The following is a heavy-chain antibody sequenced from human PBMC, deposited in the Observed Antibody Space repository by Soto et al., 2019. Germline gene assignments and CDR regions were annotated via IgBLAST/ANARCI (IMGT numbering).Heavy chain of an antibody. CDR3: ARGSAFIGLDY. CDR2: IGTSGSYI. D-gene: IGHD1-26*01. CDR1: GFTFSGYA. Sequence: GSLRLSCAASGFTFSGYAMSWVRQAPGKGLEWVSSIGTSGSYIYDTDSVKGRFTISRDNTKDSLYLQMNSLRAEDTAIYYCARGSAFIGLDYWGQGTPVTVSS. J-gene: IGHJ4*02. V-gene: IGHV3-21*01.